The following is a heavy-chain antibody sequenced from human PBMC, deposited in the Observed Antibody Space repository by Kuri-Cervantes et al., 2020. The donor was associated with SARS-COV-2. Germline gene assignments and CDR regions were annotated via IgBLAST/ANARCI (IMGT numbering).Heavy chain of an antibody. Sequence: SQTLSLTCAVYGGSFSGYYWSWIRQPPGKGLDWIGSSYYSGSTYYNPSLKSRVTISVDTSKNQFSLKLSSVTAADTAVYYCAKHTFPMGGFDYWGQGTRVNVSS. V-gene: IGHV4-34*01. CDR2: SYYSGST. CDR1: GGSFSGYY. D-gene: IGHD3-16*01. J-gene: IGHJ4*02. CDR3: AKHTFPMGGFDY.